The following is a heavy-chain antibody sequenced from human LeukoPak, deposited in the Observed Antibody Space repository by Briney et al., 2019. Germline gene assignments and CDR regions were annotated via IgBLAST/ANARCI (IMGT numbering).Heavy chain of an antibody. CDR1: GFTFSNYA. CDR3: AKALRGAREVVDY. D-gene: IGHD1-26*01. J-gene: IGHJ4*02. CDR2: ISYDGSNK. Sequence: GASLRLSCAASGFTFSNYAMSWVRQAPGKGLEWVAVISYDGSNKYYADSVKGRFTISRDNSKNTLYLQMNSLRAEDTAVYYCAKALRGAREVVDYWGQGTLVTVSS. V-gene: IGHV3-30*18.